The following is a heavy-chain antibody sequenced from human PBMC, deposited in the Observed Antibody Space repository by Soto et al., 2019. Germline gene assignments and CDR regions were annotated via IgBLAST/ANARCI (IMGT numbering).Heavy chain of an antibody. CDR3: ARVAY. Sequence: GGSLRLSCEASGFTFSRVSINWVRQVPGKGLEWVASISSGSSDTWYADSVKGRLIITRDNVQHSLFLQMNTLRPEDTAMYYCARVAYWGPGTQVTVSS. CDR1: GFTFSRVS. V-gene: IGHV3-21*01. J-gene: IGHJ4*02. CDR2: ISSGSSDT.